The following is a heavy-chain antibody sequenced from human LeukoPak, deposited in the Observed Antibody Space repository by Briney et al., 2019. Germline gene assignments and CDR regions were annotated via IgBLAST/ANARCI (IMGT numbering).Heavy chain of an antibody. CDR1: GGSISTSNYY. D-gene: IGHD4-17*01. CDR2: IYYSGST. Sequence: SETLSLTCTVSGGSISTSNYYWGWIRQPPGKGLEWIGSIYYSGSTYYNPSLKSRVTISVDTSKNQFSLKLSSVTAADTAVYYCARLATVTSGRIWFDPWGQGTLVTVSS. J-gene: IGHJ5*02. CDR3: ARLATVTSGRIWFDP. V-gene: IGHV4-39*01.